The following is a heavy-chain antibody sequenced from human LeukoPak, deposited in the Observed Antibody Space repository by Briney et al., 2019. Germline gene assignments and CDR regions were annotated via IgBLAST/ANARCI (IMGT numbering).Heavy chain of an antibody. CDR2: INPNSGGT. CDR1: GYTFTGYY. D-gene: IGHD2-15*01. Sequence: GASVKVSCKASGYTFTGYYMHWVRQAPGQGLEWMGWINPNSGGTNYAQKFQGRVTMTRDTSISTAYMELSRLRSDDTAAYYCATLGYCSGGSCYGMWDYYYYMDVWGKGTTVTISS. V-gene: IGHV1-2*02. J-gene: IGHJ6*03. CDR3: ATLGYCSGGSCYGMWDYYYYMDV.